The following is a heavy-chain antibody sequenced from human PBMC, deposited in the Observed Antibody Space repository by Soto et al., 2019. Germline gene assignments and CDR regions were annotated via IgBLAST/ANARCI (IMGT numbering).Heavy chain of an antibody. CDR3: ARDPLLVVKQHRFDQYGMDV. D-gene: IGHD3-22*01. Sequence: ASVKVSCKASGGTFGGYAISWVRPAPGQGLEWMGGIIPIFGTANYAQKFQGRVTITADESTSTAYMELSSLRSEDTAVYYCARDPLLVVKQHRFDQYGMDVSGQGTTDTVSS. J-gene: IGHJ6*02. CDR2: IIPIFGTA. V-gene: IGHV1-69*13. CDR1: GGTFGGYA.